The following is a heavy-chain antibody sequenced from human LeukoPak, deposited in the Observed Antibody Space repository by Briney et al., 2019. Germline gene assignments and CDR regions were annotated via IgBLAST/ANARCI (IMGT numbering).Heavy chain of an antibody. V-gene: IGHV1-18*01. Sequence: WASVKVSCKASGYTFTSFGIIWVRQAPGQGLEWMGWISAYNGNTNYAQKVQGRITMTTDRSTSTAYMELRSLRSDDTAVYYCARAYYDFWSGYYGYFVLGGRGTLVTVST. D-gene: IGHD3-3*01. CDR3: ARAYYDFWSGYYGYFVL. J-gene: IGHJ2*01. CDR1: GYTFTSFG. CDR2: ISAYNGNT.